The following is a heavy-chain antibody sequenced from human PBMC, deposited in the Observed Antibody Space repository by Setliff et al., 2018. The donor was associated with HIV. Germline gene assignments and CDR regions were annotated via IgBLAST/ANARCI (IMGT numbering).Heavy chain of an antibody. CDR2: ISGSGGTT. CDR3: ATFSLSGIY. CDR1: GFTFRNYA. D-gene: IGHD3-3*01. V-gene: IGHV3-23*01. J-gene: IGHJ4*02. Sequence: HPGGSLRLSCAASGFTFRNYAMNWVRQVPGKGLEWVSGISGSGGTTYYTDSVKGRFTISRDNSKNTLFLQMNSLRPEDTAMYYCATFSLSGIYWGRGTLVTVSS.